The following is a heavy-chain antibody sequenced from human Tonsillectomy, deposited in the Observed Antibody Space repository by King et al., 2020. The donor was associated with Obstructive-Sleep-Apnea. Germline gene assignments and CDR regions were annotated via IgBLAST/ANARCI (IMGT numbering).Heavy chain of an antibody. CDR3: AREIVVVVATPEYFQH. CDR1: GGSISSSSYY. J-gene: IGHJ1*01. V-gene: IGHV4-39*07. CDR2: IYYSGST. D-gene: IGHD2-15*01. Sequence: QLQESGPGLVKPSETLSLTCTVSGGSISSSSYYWGWIRQPPGKGLEWIGSIYYSGSTYYNPSLKSRGTISVDTSNNPFSLRLSSVTAADTAVYYCAREIVVVVATPEYFQHWGQGTLVTVSS.